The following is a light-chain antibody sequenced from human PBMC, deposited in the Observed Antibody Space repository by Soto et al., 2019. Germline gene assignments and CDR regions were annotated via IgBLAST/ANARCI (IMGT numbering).Light chain of an antibody. J-gene: IGLJ1*01. CDR3: SSYTSRSTLYV. CDR1: SSDVGGYNY. CDR2: EVT. V-gene: IGLV2-14*01. Sequence: QSALTQPASVSGSPGQSITISCTGTSSDVGGYNYGSWYQQHPGKAPKLMIYEVTNRPSGVSNRFSGSKSGNTAALTISGLQAEDEADYYCSSYTSRSTLYVFGTGTTLTVL.